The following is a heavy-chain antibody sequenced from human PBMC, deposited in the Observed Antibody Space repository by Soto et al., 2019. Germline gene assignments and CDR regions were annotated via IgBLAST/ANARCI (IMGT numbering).Heavy chain of an antibody. CDR3: ARGPGKLAPYYCYYYMDV. D-gene: IGHD3-10*01. V-gene: IGHV4-34*01. CDR2: INHSGST. J-gene: IGHJ6*03. Sequence: SETLSLTCAVYGGSFSGYYWSWIRQPPGKGLEWIGEINHSGSTNYNPSLKSRVTISVDTSKNQFSLKLSSVTAADTAVYYCARGPGKLAPYYCYYYMDVWGKGTTVTVSS. CDR1: GGSFSGYY.